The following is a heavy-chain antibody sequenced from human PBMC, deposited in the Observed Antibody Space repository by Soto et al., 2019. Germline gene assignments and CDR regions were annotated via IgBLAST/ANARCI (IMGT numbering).Heavy chain of an antibody. CDR3: AQVLWHDMYDS. V-gene: IGHV3-23*01. J-gene: IGHJ4*02. Sequence: EVQLLESGGDWVQPGGSLRLSCAASGFSFSNYAMSWVRQAPGGGLEWVATLTPSGGTTFFADSVKGRFSIPRDNXXXXXXXXXXSLRGDDTAIYYFAQVLWHDMYDSWGQGPLVTVSS. D-gene: IGHD1-1*01. CDR1: GFSFSNYA. CDR2: LTPSGGTT.